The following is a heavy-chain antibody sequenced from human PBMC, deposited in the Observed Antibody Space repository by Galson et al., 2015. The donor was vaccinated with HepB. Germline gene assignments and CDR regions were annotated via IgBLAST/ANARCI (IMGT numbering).Heavy chain of an antibody. CDR1: GFTFSDSA. CDR2: IESKADNYAT. CDR3: TRLRYSSSWSYDAFDI. V-gene: IGHV3-73*01. D-gene: IGHD6-13*01. Sequence: RLSCAASGFTFSDSAMHWVRQVSGKGLEWVGCIESKADNYATAYAASVKGRFTISRDDSKNTAYLQMSSLKTEDTAIYYCTRLRYSSSWSYDAFDIWGQGTKVTVSS. J-gene: IGHJ3*02.